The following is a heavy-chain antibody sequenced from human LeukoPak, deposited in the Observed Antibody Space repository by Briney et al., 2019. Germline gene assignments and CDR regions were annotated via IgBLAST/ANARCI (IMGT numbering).Heavy chain of an antibody. V-gene: IGHV4-34*01. CDR1: GGSFSGYY. D-gene: IGHD3-22*01. CDR2: INHSGST. Sequence: PSETLSLTCAVYGGSFSGYYWSWIRQPPGKGLEWIGEINHSGSTYYNPSLKSRVTISVDTSKNQFSLKLSSVTAADTAVYYCARDNYYDSSGYYGNWGQGTLVTVSS. J-gene: IGHJ4*02. CDR3: ARDNYYDSSGYYGN.